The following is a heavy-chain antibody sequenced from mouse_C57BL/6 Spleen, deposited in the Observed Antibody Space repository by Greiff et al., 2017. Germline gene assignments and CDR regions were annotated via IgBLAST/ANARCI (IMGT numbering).Heavy chain of an antibody. CDR1: GYAFTNYL. J-gene: IGHJ3*01. CDR3: ARWDDEAWFAY. V-gene: IGHV1-54*01. CDR2: INPGSGGT. D-gene: IGHD4-1*01. Sequence: QVQLQQSGPELVKPGASVKVSCKASGYAFTNYLIEWVKQRPGQGLEWIGVINPGSGGTNYNEKFKGKATLTADKSSSTAYMQLSSLTSEDSAVYFCARWDDEAWFAYWGQGTLVTVSA.